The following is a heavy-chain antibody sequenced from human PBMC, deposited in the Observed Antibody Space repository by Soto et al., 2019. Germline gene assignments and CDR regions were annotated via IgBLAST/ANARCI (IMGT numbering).Heavy chain of an antibody. D-gene: IGHD3-10*01. Sequence: SETLSLTCIVSGDSVTSGSYYWTWLRQPPGKGLEWIGYISYTGRTKYNPSLQSRVTISVDTSKNDFSLNLSSVTAADTAVYLCAPERGLLPYYVMNVWGHGTAATVSS. CDR3: APERGLLPYYVMNV. CDR2: ISYTGRT. J-gene: IGHJ6*02. CDR1: GDSVTSGSYY. V-gene: IGHV4-61*03.